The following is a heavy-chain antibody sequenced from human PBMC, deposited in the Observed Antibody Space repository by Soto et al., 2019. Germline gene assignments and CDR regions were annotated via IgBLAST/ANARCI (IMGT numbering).Heavy chain of an antibody. J-gene: IGHJ5*02. CDR1: GFSFGDYA. V-gene: IGHV3-49*03. D-gene: IGHD3-22*01. Sequence: PGGSLRLSCTAYGFSFGDYAISWFRQAPGKGLEWVGFIRSKAYGGTTQYAASVKGRFTISRDDSKSIAYLQMNSLKTEDTAVYYCTTNYYDSSGYDNWFDPWGQGTLVTVSS. CDR2: IRSKAYGGTT. CDR3: TTNYYDSSGYDNWFDP.